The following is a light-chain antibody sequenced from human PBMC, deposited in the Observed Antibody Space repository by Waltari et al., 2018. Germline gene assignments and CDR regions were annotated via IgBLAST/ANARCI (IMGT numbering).Light chain of an antibody. CDR1: QRLIKRY. CDR2: GAS. J-gene: IGKJ2*01. Sequence: EVVLTPSPGTLSLSPGERATLSCRASQRLIKRYVAGYHQKPGQAPTLLIYGASNRAAGIPDRFSGSGSETDFTLTISRLEPEDFGVYYCQQYGSSVMYTFGQGTRLEIK. V-gene: IGKV3-20*01. CDR3: QQYGSSVMYT.